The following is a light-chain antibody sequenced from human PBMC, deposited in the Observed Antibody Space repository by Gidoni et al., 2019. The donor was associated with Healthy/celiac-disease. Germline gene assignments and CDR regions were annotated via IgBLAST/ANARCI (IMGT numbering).Light chain of an antibody. J-gene: IGLJ3*02. CDR2: DTS. Sequence: QAVGTQEHSLTASQGGTVTLTCGSRTGAVTSGHYPYCFQRKPGQATRTLMSDTSNTRSWTPARFSGSLLGGEPALTLSGAQPEDEAEYYCLLSYSGAVVFCGGTKLPVL. CDR3: LLSYSGAVV. V-gene: IGLV7-46*01. CDR1: TGAVTSGHY.